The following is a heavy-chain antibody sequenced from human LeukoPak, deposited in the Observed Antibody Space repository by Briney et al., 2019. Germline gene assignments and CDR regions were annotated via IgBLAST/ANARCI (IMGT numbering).Heavy chain of an antibody. CDR2: ISSSSSYI. CDR1: GFNFSSYR. CDR3: ARGSVTGRQRAPPKEWFDP. D-gene: IGHD6-6*01. Sequence: PGGSLRLSCAASGFNFSSYRMNWVRQAPGKVLEWVSSISSSSSYIYYADSLKGRFTISRDNAKNSLYLQMNSLRAEDTAVYYCARGSVTGRQRAPPKEWFDPWGQGTLVTVSS. V-gene: IGHV3-21*01. J-gene: IGHJ5*02.